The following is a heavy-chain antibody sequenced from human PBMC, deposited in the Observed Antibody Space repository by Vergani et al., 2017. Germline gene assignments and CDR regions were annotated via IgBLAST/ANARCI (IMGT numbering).Heavy chain of an antibody. J-gene: IGHJ4*02. CDR2: IKSKTDGGTT. Sequence: EVQLVASGGGLVKPGGSLRLSCAASGFTFSNAWMSWVRQAQVKGLEWVGRIKSKTDGGTTDYATPLKGRFTISRDDSKNTLYLQMNSLRAEDTAVYYCAKDWGDGSSCSDYWGQGTLVTVSS. CDR3: AKDWGDGSSCSDY. CDR1: GFTFSNAW. V-gene: IGHV3-15*01. D-gene: IGHD2-2*01.